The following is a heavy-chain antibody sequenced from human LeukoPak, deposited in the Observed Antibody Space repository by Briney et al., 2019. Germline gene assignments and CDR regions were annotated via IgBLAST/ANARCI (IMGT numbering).Heavy chain of an antibody. CDR2: ISYDGSNK. D-gene: IGHD4-17*01. V-gene: IGHV3-30*18. Sequence: PGRSLRLSCAASGFTFSSYGMHWVRQARGKGLEWVAVISYDGSNKYYADSVKGRFTISRDNSKNTLYLQMNSLRAEDTAVYYCAKVYGDYYYYYGMDVWGQGTTVTVSS. J-gene: IGHJ6*02. CDR1: GFTFSSYG. CDR3: AKVYGDYYYYYGMDV.